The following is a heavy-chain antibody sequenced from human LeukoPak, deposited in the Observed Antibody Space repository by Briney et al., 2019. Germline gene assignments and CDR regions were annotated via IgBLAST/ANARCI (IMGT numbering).Heavy chain of an antibody. CDR3: ARLPTITFFDY. Sequence: SQTLSLTCTVSGGSISSGSYYWSWIRQPAGKGLEWIGRIYTSGSTNYNPSLKSRVTISVDTSKNQFSLKLSSVTAADTAVYYCARLPTITFFDYWGQGTLVTVSS. CDR2: IYTSGST. CDR1: GGSISSGSYY. D-gene: IGHD5-12*01. J-gene: IGHJ4*02. V-gene: IGHV4-61*02.